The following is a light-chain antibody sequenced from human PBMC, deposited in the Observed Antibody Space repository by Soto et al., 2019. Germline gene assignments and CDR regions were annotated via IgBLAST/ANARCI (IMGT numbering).Light chain of an antibody. CDR3: QQASSFPLT. CDR1: QPISSW. V-gene: IGKV1-12*01. J-gene: IGKJ4*01. Sequence: IQVTQSPSSVSASVGDRVTITCRASQPISSWLAWYQQKPGQPSNLLIYSASTLRSGVPSRFSGSESGTLFTLTITNLQPEDFATYYCQQASSFPLTFGGGTKVEVK. CDR2: SAS.